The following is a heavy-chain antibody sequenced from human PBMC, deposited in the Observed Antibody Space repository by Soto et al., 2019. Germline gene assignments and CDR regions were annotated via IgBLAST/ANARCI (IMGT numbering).Heavy chain of an antibody. Sequence: EVQLLESGGGLVQPGGSLRLSCAASGFTFRNYWMHWVRQAPGKGLVWVSRINRDGSSTSYADSVKGRVTISRDTAKNTLYLQMNSLRAEDTAVYYCAREIVTTGEYYFDSWGQGTLVTVSS. V-gene: IGHV3-74*01. J-gene: IGHJ4*02. D-gene: IGHD1-1*01. CDR3: AREIVTTGEYYFDS. CDR2: INRDGSST. CDR1: GFTFRNYW.